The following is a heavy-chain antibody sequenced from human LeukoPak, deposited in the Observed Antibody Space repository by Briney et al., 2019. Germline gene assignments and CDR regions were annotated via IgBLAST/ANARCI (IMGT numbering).Heavy chain of an antibody. V-gene: IGHV4-39*01. J-gene: IGHJ5*02. CDR1: GGSILESTYY. D-gene: IGHD3-22*01. CDR2: IFYTGNT. Sequence: SETLSLTCTVPGGSILESTYYWAWIRQPPGKGLEWIATIFYTGNTHYNPSLKSRVTMSVDTVKNQFSLNLNSVTAADTAVYYCARQSSGYYNGWFDPWGQGTLVTVSS. CDR3: ARQSSGYYNGWFDP.